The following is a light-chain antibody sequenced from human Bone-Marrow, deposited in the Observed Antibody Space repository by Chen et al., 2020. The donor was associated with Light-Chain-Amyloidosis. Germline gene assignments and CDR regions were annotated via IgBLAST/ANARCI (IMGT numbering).Light chain of an antibody. CDR2: RDT. V-gene: IGLV3-25*03. CDR3: QSADSSGTYEVI. Sequence: SYELTQQPSVSVSPGQPARITCSGDDLPTKYAYWYQQKPGQAPVLVIHRDTERPSGISERFSGSSSGTTATLTISGVQAEDEADYHCQSADSSGTYEVIFGGGTKLTV. CDR1: DLPTKY. J-gene: IGLJ2*01.